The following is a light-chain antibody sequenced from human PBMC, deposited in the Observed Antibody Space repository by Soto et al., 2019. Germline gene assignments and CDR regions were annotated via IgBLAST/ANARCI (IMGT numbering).Light chain of an antibody. V-gene: IGKV1-33*01. Sequence: DIQMTQSPSSLSASVGDRVTITCQASQNINNYLNWYQQKPGRAPKLLIYDASNLEAGVPSRFRGSGSGTDFTFTISRLQPEDIATYYCQQYGHSPLTFGGGTKVEIK. J-gene: IGKJ4*01. CDR2: DAS. CDR3: QQYGHSPLT. CDR1: QNINNY.